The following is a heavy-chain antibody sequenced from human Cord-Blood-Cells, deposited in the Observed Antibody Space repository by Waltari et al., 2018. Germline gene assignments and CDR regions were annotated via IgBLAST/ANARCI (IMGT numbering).Heavy chain of an antibody. CDR3: EGRPYNWYDAEWFDP. J-gene: IGHJ5*02. CDR1: GYCFTSYW. V-gene: IGHV5-51*01. D-gene: IGHD1-1*01. CDR2: IYPDEDGT. Sequence: EVQLVQSGAEVKKPGVSLKISCKGSGYCFTSYWIGWVRQMPGKGLEWMGIIYPDEDGTRYSPSYHGKGTITADRSIGTAYLQWNRLKASDAAMYYCEGRPYNWYDAEWFDPWGRGTLVTVSS.